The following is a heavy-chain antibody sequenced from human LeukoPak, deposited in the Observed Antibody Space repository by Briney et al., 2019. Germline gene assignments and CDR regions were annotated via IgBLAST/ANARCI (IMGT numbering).Heavy chain of an antibody. CDR3: ARGSGKNSPDY. D-gene: IGHD3-10*01. V-gene: IGHV3-33*01. Sequence: GRSLRLSCAASGFTFNRNGMHWVRQAPGKGLEWVAVIWYDGSNKYHADSVKGRFTISRDNSKNTLYLQMNSLRAEDTGMYYCARGSGKNSPDYWGQGTLVTVSS. CDR1: GFTFNRNG. CDR2: IWYDGSNK. J-gene: IGHJ4*02.